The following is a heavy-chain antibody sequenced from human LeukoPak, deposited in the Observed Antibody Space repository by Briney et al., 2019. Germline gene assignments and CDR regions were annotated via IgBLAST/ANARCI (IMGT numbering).Heavy chain of an antibody. CDR1: GGTFSSYA. CDR2: IIPIFGTA. CDR3: ARGYCSSTSCWYSDY. Sequence: SVKVSCKASGGTFSSYAISWVRQAPGQGLEWMGGIIPIFGTANYAQKFQGRVTMTRSTSISTAYMELSRLTSEDTAVYYCARGYCSSTSCWYSDYWGQGTLVTVSS. V-gene: IGHV1-69*05. J-gene: IGHJ4*02. D-gene: IGHD2-2*01.